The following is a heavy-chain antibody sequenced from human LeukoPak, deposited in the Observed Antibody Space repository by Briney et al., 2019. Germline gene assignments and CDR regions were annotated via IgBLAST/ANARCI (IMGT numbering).Heavy chain of an antibody. CDR1: GGSFSGYY. J-gene: IGHJ4*02. V-gene: IGHV4-34*01. D-gene: IGHD3-16*01. CDR2: INHSGST. CDR3: ARDGGLLRLGELFNPYYFDY. Sequence: SETLSLTCAVYGGSFSGYYWSWIRQPPGKGLEWIGEINHSGSTNYNPSFKSRVTISVDTSKNQFSLKLSSVTAADTAVYYCARDGGLLRLGELFNPYYFDYWGQGTLVTVSS.